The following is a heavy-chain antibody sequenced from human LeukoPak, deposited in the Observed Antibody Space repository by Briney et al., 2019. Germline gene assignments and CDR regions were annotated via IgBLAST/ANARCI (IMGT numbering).Heavy chain of an antibody. CDR2: IKRKSDGETT. J-gene: IGHJ4*02. CDR3: TTAPSGYAYMNGWHLDY. V-gene: IGHV3-15*01. CDR1: GFGFSYAW. D-gene: IGHD5-18*01. Sequence: GGSLRLCCAASGFGFSYAWMSWVRQAPGKGPEWIGRIKRKSDGETTDYAAPVKGRFTISRDDSKNTLFLQMNSLKTEDTAFYYCTTAPSGYAYMNGWHLDYWGQGALVTVSS.